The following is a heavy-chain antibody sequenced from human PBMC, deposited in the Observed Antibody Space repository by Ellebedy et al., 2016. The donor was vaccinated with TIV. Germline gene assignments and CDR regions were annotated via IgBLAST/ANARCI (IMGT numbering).Heavy chain of an antibody. Sequence: SETLSLTXTVSGGSISSYYWSWIRQPPGKGLEWIGYIYYSGSTNYNPSLKSRVTISVDTSKNQFSLKLSSVTAADTAVYYCACLVHSSGLSWGQGTLVTVSS. D-gene: IGHD6-19*01. V-gene: IGHV4-59*01. J-gene: IGHJ5*02. CDR1: GGSISSYY. CDR2: IYYSGST. CDR3: ACLVHSSGLS.